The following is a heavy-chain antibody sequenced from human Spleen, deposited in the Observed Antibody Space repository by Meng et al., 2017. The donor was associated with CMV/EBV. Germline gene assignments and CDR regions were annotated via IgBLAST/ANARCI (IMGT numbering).Heavy chain of an antibody. V-gene: IGHV3-30*02. Sequence: GESLKISCAASGFTFSSYGMHWVRQAPGKGLEWVAFIRYDGSNKYYADSVKGRFTISRDNSKNTLYLQMNSLRAEDTAVYYCAKVADTVIWGQGTTVTVSS. CDR1: GFTFSSYG. CDR3: AKVADTVI. CDR2: IRYDGSNK. J-gene: IGHJ6*02. D-gene: IGHD5-18*01.